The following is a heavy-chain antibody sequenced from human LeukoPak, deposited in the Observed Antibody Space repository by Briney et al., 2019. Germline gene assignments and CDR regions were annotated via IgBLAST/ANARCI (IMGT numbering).Heavy chain of an antibody. CDR3: ASERRDDYDFWSGSDAFDI. Sequence: GGSLRLSCAASGFTFSSYGMSWVRQAPGKGLEWVANIKQDGSEKYYVDSVKGRFTISRDNAKNSLYLQMNSLRAEDTAVYYCASERRDDYDFWSGSDAFDIWGQGTMVTVSS. J-gene: IGHJ3*02. CDR2: IKQDGSEK. V-gene: IGHV3-7*01. D-gene: IGHD3-3*01. CDR1: GFTFSSYG.